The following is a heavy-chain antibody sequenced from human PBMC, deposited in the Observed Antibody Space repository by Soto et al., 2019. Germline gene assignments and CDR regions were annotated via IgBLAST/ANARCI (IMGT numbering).Heavy chain of an antibody. Sequence: GGSLRLSCAASGFTFSSYGMHWVRQAPGKGLEWVAVISYDGSNKYYADSVKGRFTISRDNSKNTLYLQMNSLRAEDTAVYYCAKDGHYSNYVFYYYYMDVWGKGTTVTVSS. J-gene: IGHJ6*03. V-gene: IGHV3-30*18. D-gene: IGHD4-4*01. CDR3: AKDGHYSNYVFYYYYMDV. CDR2: ISYDGSNK. CDR1: GFTFSSYG.